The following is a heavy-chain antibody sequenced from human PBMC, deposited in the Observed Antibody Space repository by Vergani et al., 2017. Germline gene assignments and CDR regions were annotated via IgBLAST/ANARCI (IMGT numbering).Heavy chain of an antibody. CDR3: ARSSGYYSYYFDF. D-gene: IGHD3-22*01. Sequence: QGQLAQSGAEVKKPGSSVKVSCKASGGTFSSNSISWVRQAPGLGLEWMGRIIPIFGTTSYAQKFQGRVTILADESTSTAYMELSSLRSEDTAVYYCARSSGYYSYYFDFWGQGTLVTVSS. J-gene: IGHJ4*02. CDR2: IIPIFGTT. V-gene: IGHV1-69*13. CDR1: GGTFSSNS.